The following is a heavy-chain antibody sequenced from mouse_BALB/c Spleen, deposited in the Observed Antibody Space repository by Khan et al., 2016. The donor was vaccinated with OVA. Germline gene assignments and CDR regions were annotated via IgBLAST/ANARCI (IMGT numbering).Heavy chain of an antibody. CDR3: GREGCNGTIDS. Sequence: QIQLVQSGPEVKKPGETVKISCKASGYTFTNFGMNWVRQAPGKGLKWMGWINTYTGEPTYADEFKGRFAFSLETSASTAYLQINNLKNEDTATCFCGREGCNGTIDSWGQGTSVTVSS. CDR2: INTYTGEP. V-gene: IGHV9-3-1*01. J-gene: IGHJ4*01. CDR1: GYTFTNFG. D-gene: IGHD2-1*01.